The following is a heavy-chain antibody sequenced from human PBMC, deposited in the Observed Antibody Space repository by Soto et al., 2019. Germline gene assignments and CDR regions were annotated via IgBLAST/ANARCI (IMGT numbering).Heavy chain of an antibody. CDR2: ISAYNGNT. V-gene: IGHV1-18*01. Sequence: ASVKVSCKASGYTFTSYGISWVRQAPGQGLEWMGWISAYNGNTNYAQKLQGRVTMTTDTSTSTAYMELRSLRSDDTAVYYCARESSHSSGYYYSDYWGQGTLVTVSS. CDR3: ARESSHSSGYYYSDY. CDR1: GYTFTSYG. J-gene: IGHJ4*02. D-gene: IGHD3-22*01.